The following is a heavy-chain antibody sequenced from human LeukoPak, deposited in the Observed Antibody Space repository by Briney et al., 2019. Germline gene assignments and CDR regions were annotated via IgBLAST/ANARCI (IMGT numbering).Heavy chain of an antibody. CDR1: GVSISSSSYY. Sequence: PSEPLSLTCTVSGVSISSSSYYWDWIRQPPGKGLEWIGSISYSGSTYYNPSLKSRVTIPVDTSKNQFSLKLSSVTAADTAVYYCARNKRDVRYYDILTDYPKHFFDHWGQGTLVTVSS. V-gene: IGHV4-39*07. CDR3: ARNKRDVRYYDILTDYPKHFFDH. CDR2: ISYSGST. D-gene: IGHD3-9*01. J-gene: IGHJ4*02.